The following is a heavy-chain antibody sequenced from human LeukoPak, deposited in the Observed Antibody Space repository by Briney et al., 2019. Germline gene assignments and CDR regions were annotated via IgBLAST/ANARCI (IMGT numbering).Heavy chain of an antibody. D-gene: IGHD3-9*01. CDR2: ISYDGSNK. Sequence: GRSLRLSCAASGFTFSSYAMHWVRQAPGRGLEWVAVISYDGSNKYYADSVKGRFTISRDNSKNTLYLQMNSLRAEDTAVYYCARDHERYDILADYYYYYGMDVWGKGTTVTVPS. CDR1: GFTFSSYA. CDR3: ARDHERYDILADYYYYYGMDV. V-gene: IGHV3-30*04. J-gene: IGHJ6*04.